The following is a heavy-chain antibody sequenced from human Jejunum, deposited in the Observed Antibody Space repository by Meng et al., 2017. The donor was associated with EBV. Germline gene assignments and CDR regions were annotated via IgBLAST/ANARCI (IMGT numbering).Heavy chain of an antibody. CDR1: GYIFSDYY. Sequence: EVQLIQSGGYVKKPGATVKISCKVSGYIFSDYYIHWVRQAPGEGLEWMGLVDPQDDETLYAEKFQGRVTITADTSPDTAYMELSSLRSEDTAIYYCALVLRARFNYFDPWGQGTLVTVSS. J-gene: IGHJ5*02. D-gene: IGHD4/OR15-4a*01. CDR2: VDPQDDET. V-gene: IGHV1-69-2*01. CDR3: ALVLRARFNYFDP.